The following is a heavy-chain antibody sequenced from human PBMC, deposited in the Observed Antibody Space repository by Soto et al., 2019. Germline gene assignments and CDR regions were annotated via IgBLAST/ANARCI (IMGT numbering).Heavy chain of an antibody. V-gene: IGHV4-61*01. CDR3: ARGRLEKYYDFWSGYYNYYGMDV. D-gene: IGHD3-3*01. Sequence: QVQLQESGPGLVKPSETLSLTCTVSGGSVSSGSYYWSWIRQPPGKGLEWIGYIYYSGCTNYNPSLKSRVTISVDSAKNQFTLKLSSVTAADTAVYYCARGRLEKYYDFWSGYYNYYGMDVWGQGTTVTVSS. J-gene: IGHJ6*02. CDR2: IYYSGCT. CDR1: GGSVSSGSYY.